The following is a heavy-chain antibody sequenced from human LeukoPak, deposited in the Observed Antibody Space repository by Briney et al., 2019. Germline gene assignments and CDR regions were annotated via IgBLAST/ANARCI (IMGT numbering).Heavy chain of an antibody. CDR3: ARGYAGGGYV. D-gene: IGHD2-2*01. CDR1: GYTFTSYW. V-gene: IGHV5-10-1*01. CDR2: IDPRDSYT. J-gene: IGHJ4*02. Sequence: HGESLKISCEGSGYTFTSYWITWVRQMPGKGLEWMGRIDPRDSYTKYSPSFRGLVTISVDKSTNTAYLQWNSLKASDSAMYYCARGYAGGGYVWGQGTQVTVSS.